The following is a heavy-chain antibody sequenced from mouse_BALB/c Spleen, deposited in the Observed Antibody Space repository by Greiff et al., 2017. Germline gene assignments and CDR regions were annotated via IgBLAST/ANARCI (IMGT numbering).Heavy chain of an antibody. CDR2: ISYDGSN. D-gene: IGHD4-1*01. J-gene: IGHJ4*01. Sequence: DVKLQESGPGLVKPSQSLSLTCSVTGYSITSGYYWNWIRQFPGNKLEWMGYISYDGSNNYNPSLKNRISITRDTSKNQFFLKLNSVTTEDTATYYCAREVLTGTMDYWGQGTSVTVSS. CDR1: GYSITSGYY. V-gene: IGHV3-6*02. CDR3: AREVLTGTMDY.